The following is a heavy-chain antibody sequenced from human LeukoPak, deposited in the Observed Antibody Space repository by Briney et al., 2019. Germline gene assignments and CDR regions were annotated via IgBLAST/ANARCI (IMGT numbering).Heavy chain of an antibody. D-gene: IGHD2-2*01. Sequence: SETLSLTCAVSGYSISSGYYWGWIRQPPGKGLEWIGSIYHSGSTYHNLSLKSRVTISVDTSKNQFSLKLSSVTAADTAVYYCARDSVVATASPTTDAFDIWGQGTMVTVSS. J-gene: IGHJ3*02. CDR2: IYHSGST. V-gene: IGHV4-38-2*02. CDR3: ARDSVVATASPTTDAFDI. CDR1: GYSISSGYY.